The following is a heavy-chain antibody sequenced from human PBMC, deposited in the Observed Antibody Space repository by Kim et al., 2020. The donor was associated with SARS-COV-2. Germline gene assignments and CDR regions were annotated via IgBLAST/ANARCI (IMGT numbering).Heavy chain of an antibody. CDR2: VDGSGGGT. V-gene: IGHV3-23*01. Sequence: GGSLRLSCEASGFTFTNHPMTWVRQAPGKALEWVSLVDGSGGGTYYADSVKGRFTISRDNSKNSLSLQMSSLRAEDTAIYYCARELRADTSAMDYWGQGTLVTVSS. CDR1: GFTFTNHP. J-gene: IGHJ4*02. CDR3: ARELRADTSAMDY.